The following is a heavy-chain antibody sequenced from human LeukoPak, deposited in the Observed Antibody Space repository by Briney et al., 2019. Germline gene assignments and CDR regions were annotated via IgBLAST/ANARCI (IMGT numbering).Heavy chain of an antibody. Sequence: GASVKVSCKASGYTFTGYYMHWVRQAPGQGLEWMGWINPNSGGTNYAQKVQGRVTMTTDTSTNTAYMELRSLRSDDTAVYYCARDRRRQQLELRQYYMDVWGKGTTVTISS. CDR1: GYTFTGYY. J-gene: IGHJ6*03. CDR2: INPNSGGT. D-gene: IGHD6-13*01. V-gene: IGHV1-2*02. CDR3: ARDRRRQQLELRQYYMDV.